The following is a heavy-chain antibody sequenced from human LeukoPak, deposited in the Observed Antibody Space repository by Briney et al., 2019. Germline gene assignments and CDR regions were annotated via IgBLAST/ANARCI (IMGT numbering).Heavy chain of an antibody. V-gene: IGHV3-11*01. Sequence: GGSLRLSCAASGFTSSDYYMSWIRQAPGKGLEWVSYISSSGSTIYYADSVKGRFTISRDNAKNSLYLQTNSLRAKDTAVYYCARENYAWAFDYWGQGTLVTVSS. J-gene: IGHJ4*02. D-gene: IGHD3-16*01. CDR3: ARENYAWAFDY. CDR1: GFTSSDYY. CDR2: ISSSGSTI.